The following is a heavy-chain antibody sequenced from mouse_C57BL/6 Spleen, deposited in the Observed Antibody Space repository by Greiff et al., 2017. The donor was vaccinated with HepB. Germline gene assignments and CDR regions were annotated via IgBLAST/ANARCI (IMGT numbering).Heavy chain of an antibody. Sequence: VKLQESGAELARPGASVKLSCKASGYTFTSYGISWVKQRTGQGLEWIGEIYPRSGNTYYNEKFKGKATLTADKSSSTAYMELRSLTSEDSAVYFCAHYGSSYGAMDYWGQGTSVTVSS. CDR1: GYTFTSYG. CDR2: IYPRSGNT. V-gene: IGHV1-81*01. CDR3: AHYGSSYGAMDY. J-gene: IGHJ4*01. D-gene: IGHD1-1*01.